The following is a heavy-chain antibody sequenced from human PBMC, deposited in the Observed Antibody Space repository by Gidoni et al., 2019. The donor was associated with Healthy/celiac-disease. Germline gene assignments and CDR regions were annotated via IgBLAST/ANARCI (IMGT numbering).Heavy chain of an antibody. J-gene: IGHJ4*02. Sequence: LEWVAVIWYDGSNKYYADSVKGRFTISRDNSKNTLYLQMNSLRAEDTAVYYCAREVAPDSSGWSIDYWGQGTLVTVSS. CDR3: AREVAPDSSGWSIDY. V-gene: IGHV3-33*01. D-gene: IGHD6-19*01. CDR2: IWYDGSNK.